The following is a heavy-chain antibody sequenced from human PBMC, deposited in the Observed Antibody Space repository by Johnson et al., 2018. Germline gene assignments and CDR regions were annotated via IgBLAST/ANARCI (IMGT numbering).Heavy chain of an antibody. CDR3: AKQRERGTSYMDV. J-gene: IGHJ6*04. Sequence: VQLVQSGAEVRKPGESLLISCKGSGYSFSNNWIGWVRQMHGEGLEWMGIIWPGDSDTKYSQAFQGQVTISAETSISTVFLQWSSLKASDTAMYYRAKQRERGTSYMDVWGKGTTVTVSS. D-gene: IGHD1-26*01. CDR2: IWPGDSDT. CDR1: GYSFSNNW. V-gene: IGHV5-51*01.